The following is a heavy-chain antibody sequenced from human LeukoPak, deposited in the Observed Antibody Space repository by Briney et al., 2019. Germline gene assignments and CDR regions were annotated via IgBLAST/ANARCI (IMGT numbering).Heavy chain of an antibody. CDR2: ISSSGSTI. Sequence: GGSLRLSCAASGFTFSSYEMNWVHQAPGKGLEWVSYISSSGSTIYYADSVKGRFTISRDNAKNSLYLQMNSLRAEDTAVYYCARDGGEGTDAFDIWGQGTMVTVSS. CDR3: ARDGGEGTDAFDI. V-gene: IGHV3-48*03. J-gene: IGHJ3*02. CDR1: GFTFSSYE. D-gene: IGHD2-21*01.